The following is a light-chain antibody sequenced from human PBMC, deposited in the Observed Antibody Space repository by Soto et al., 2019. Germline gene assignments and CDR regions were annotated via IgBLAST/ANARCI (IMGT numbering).Light chain of an antibody. J-gene: IGKJ5*01. CDR2: GAS. V-gene: IGKV3D-15*01. CDR3: QHYDNWPIT. Sequence: EIVMTQSPATLSVSPGETTRLSCRASQSINSDVAWYQQKVGQTPRLLIHGASTRATGIAARFSGSGSGTEFTLTISGLQSEDFATYYCQHYDNWPITFGQGTRLEIK. CDR1: QSINSD.